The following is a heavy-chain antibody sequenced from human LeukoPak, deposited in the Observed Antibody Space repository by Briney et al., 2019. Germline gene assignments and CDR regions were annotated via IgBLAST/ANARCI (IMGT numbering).Heavy chain of an antibody. D-gene: IGHD3-10*01. CDR2: ISAYNGNT. CDR3: ARDLDGSGSYYTDY. Sequence: ASVKVSCKTSAYTFSNYGFNWVRQAPGQGLEWMGWISAYNGNTKYAQKFQGRITMSTDTSTSTAYMELRSLTSDDTAVYYCARDLDGSGSYYTDYWGQGTLVTVSS. J-gene: IGHJ4*02. CDR1: AYTFSNYG. V-gene: IGHV1-18*01.